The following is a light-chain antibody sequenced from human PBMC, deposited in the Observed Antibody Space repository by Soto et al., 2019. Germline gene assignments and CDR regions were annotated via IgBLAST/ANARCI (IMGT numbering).Light chain of an antibody. Sequence: EIVLTQSPATLSLSPGERATLSCRASQSVSSYLAWYQQKPGQAPRLLIYDASNRATGIPARFSGSGSGTDFTLTISSLEPEDFAVYYCQQRGNWPFTFGPGTKVDIQ. CDR3: QQRGNWPFT. V-gene: IGKV3-11*01. J-gene: IGKJ3*01. CDR2: DAS. CDR1: QSVSSY.